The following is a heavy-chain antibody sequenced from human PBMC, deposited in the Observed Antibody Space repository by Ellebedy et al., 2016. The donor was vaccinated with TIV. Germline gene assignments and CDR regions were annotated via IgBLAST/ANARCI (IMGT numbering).Heavy chain of an antibody. CDR2: IYPGDSDT. CDR1: GYSFTSYW. D-gene: IGHD6-13*01. CDR3: ASKVSSSWYGDNDAFDI. J-gene: IGHJ3*02. V-gene: IGHV5-51*01. Sequence: KVSCXGSGYSFTSYWIGWVRQMPGKGLEWMGIIYPGDSDTRYSPSFQGQVTISADKSISTAYLQWSSLKASDTAMYYCASKVSSSWYGDNDAFDIWGQGTMVTVSS.